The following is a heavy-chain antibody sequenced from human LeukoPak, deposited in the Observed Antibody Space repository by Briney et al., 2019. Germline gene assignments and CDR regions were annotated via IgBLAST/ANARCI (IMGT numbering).Heavy chain of an antibody. CDR2: ISWDGGST. D-gene: IGHD3-10*01. CDR3: AKENLPKGSYYYYMDV. Sequence: PGGSLRLSCAASGFTFDDYAMHWVRQAPGRGLEWVSLISWDGGSTYYADSVKGRFTVSRDNSKNSLYLQMNSLRAEDTALYYCAKENLPKGSYYYYMDVWGKGTTVTVSS. V-gene: IGHV3-43D*04. CDR1: GFTFDDYA. J-gene: IGHJ6*03.